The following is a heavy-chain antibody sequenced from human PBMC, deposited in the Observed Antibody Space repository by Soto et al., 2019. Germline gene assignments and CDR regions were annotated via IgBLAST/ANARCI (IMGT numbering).Heavy chain of an antibody. CDR1: GYSFTSYW. D-gene: IGHD5-18*01. Sequence: GESLKISCKGSGYSFTSYWIGWVRQMPGKGLKWMGIIYPGDSDTRYSPSFQGQVTISADKSIGTAYLQWSSLKASDTAMYYCARHGTAMGGYYYYGMDVWGQGTTVTVSS. V-gene: IGHV5-51*01. CDR2: IYPGDSDT. J-gene: IGHJ6*02. CDR3: ARHGTAMGGYYYYGMDV.